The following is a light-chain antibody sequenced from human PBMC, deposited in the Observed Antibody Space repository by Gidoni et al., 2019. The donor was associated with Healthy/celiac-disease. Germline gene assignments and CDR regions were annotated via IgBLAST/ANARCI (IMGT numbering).Light chain of an antibody. J-gene: IGKJ3*01. CDR2: WAS. CDR1: QRVLYSSNNQNY. CDR3: QQYYSTPPT. V-gene: IGKV4-1*01. Sequence: DIVMTQSPDSLAVSLGERATINCKSSQRVLYSSNNQNYFAWYQQKPGQPPKLLIYWASTRESGVPDRFSGSGSGTDFTLTISSLQAEDVAVYYCQQYYSTPPTFGPGTKVDIK.